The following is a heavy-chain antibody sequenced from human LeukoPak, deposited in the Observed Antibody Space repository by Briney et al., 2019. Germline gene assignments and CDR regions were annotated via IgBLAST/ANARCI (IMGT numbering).Heavy chain of an antibody. Sequence: PGGSLRLSCAASGFTFSSYSMNWVRQAPGKGLEWVSSISSSSSYIYYADPVKGRFTISRDNAKNSLYLQMNSLRAEDTAVYYCARTTTYYYDSSGYWLFDYWGQGTLVTVSS. CDR2: ISSSSSYI. V-gene: IGHV3-21*01. J-gene: IGHJ4*02. D-gene: IGHD3-22*01. CDR1: GFTFSSYS. CDR3: ARTTTYYYDSSGYWLFDY.